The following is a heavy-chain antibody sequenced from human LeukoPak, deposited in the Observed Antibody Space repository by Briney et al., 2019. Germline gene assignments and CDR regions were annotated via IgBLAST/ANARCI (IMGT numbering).Heavy chain of an antibody. V-gene: IGHV1-69*04. J-gene: IGHJ5*02. D-gene: IGHD3-3*01. CDR2: IIPILGIA. Sequence: SVKVSCKASGGTFSSYAISWVRQAPGQGLEWMGRIIPILGIANYAQKFQGRVTITADKSTRTAYMELSSLRSEDTAVYYGARVYYDFWSGTVQNWFDPWGQGTLVTVSS. CDR3: ARVYYDFWSGTVQNWFDP. CDR1: GGTFSSYA.